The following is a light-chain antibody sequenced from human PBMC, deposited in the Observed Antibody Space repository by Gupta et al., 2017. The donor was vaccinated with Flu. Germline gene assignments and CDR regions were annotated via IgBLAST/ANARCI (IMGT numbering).Light chain of an antibody. Sequence: PSSLSASVGDRVTITCRASEGVGNYLNWYQLTPGKPPKLLIHAASNLQSGVPSRFSGSRSGTDFTLTISRLQPEDFAIYYCQQSDITPRTFGPGTKVEIK. J-gene: IGKJ1*01. CDR1: EGVGNY. CDR2: AAS. CDR3: QQSDITPRT. V-gene: IGKV1-39*01.